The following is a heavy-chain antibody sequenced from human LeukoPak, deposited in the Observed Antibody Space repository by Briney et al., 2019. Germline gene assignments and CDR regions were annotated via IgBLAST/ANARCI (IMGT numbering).Heavy chain of an antibody. CDR2: IYPGDSDT. J-gene: IGHJ4*02. D-gene: IGHD3-10*01. Sequence: HGVSLKISCKGSGYSFTSYWIGWVRQMPGKGLEWMGIIYPGDSDTRYSPSFQGQVTISADKSISTAYLQWSSLKASDTAMYYCARRYYYGSGSYPYYFDYWGQGTLVTVSS. CDR3: ARRYYYGSGSYPYYFDY. CDR1: GYSFTSYW. V-gene: IGHV5-51*01.